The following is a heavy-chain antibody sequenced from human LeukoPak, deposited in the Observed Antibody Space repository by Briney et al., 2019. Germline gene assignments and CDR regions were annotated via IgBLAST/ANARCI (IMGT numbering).Heavy chain of an antibody. D-gene: IGHD3-22*01. CDR1: GYTFTSYA. J-gene: IGHJ6*02. V-gene: IGHV1-3*01. CDR3: ARMYYYDSSGYYGDYYYYYGMDV. CDR2: INAGNGNT. Sequence: GASVKVSCKASGYTFTSYAMHWVRQAPGRRLEWMGWINAGNGNTKYSQKFQGRVTITRDTSASTAYMELSSLRSEDTAVYYCARMYYYDSSGYYGDYYYYYGMDVWGQGTTVTVSS.